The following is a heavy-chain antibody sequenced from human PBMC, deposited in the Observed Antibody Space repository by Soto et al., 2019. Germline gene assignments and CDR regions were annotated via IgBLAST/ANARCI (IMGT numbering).Heavy chain of an antibody. D-gene: IGHD3-3*01. J-gene: IGHJ4*02. CDR1: GFTFTNSA. Sequence: GASVKVSCKASGFTFTNSAIQWVRQARGQRLEWKGWIVVGSGNTNYAQKFQERVTITRDLSTSTAYMELSSLRSEDTAVYYCAADYDFWSGHYNFDYWGQGTLVTVSS. CDR2: IVVGSGNT. V-gene: IGHV1-58*02. CDR3: AADYDFWSGHYNFDY.